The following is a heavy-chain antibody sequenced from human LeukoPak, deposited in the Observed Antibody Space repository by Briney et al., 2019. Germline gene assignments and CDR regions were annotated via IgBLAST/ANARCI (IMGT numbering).Heavy chain of an antibody. CDR2: ISVSGNTI. Sequence: GGSLRLSCAASGFTFSSYWMHWVRQAPGKGLEWVSYISVSGNTIYYADSVKGRLTISRDNAKNSLYLQMNSLRDEDTAVYYCAKCGSGSSDYWGQGTLVTVSS. CDR1: GFTFSSYW. D-gene: IGHD3-10*01. CDR3: AKCGSGSSDY. J-gene: IGHJ4*02. V-gene: IGHV3-48*02.